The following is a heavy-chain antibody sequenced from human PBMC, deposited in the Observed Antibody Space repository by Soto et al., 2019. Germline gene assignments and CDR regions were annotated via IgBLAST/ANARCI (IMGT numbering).Heavy chain of an antibody. V-gene: IGHV1-18*01. CDR2: ISAYNGNT. D-gene: IGHD1-20*01. J-gene: IGHJ4*02. Sequence: QVQLVQSGAEVKKPGASVKVSCKASGYTFTSYGISWVRQAPGQGLEWMGWISAYNGNTNYAQKLQGRVTMTTDTSTSTAYMERMSLRSDDTAVYYCARDFGVITGTPLGYFDYWGQGTLVTVSS. CDR3: ARDFGVITGTPLGYFDY. CDR1: GYTFTSYG.